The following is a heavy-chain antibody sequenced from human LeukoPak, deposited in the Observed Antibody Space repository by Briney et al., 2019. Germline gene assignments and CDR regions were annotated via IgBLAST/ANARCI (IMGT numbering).Heavy chain of an antibody. J-gene: IGHJ4*02. Sequence: GGSLRLSCAASGFTFSRYAMSWFRQAPGKGLEWVSAVSDTGGSTFYADSVKGRFTISRDYSKNTVYLQMHSLRAEDTAVYYCAKHGPAGTDYFDCWGQGTLVTVSS. D-gene: IGHD3/OR15-3a*01. V-gene: IGHV3-23*01. CDR1: GFTFSRYA. CDR2: VSDTGGST. CDR3: AKHGPAGTDYFDC.